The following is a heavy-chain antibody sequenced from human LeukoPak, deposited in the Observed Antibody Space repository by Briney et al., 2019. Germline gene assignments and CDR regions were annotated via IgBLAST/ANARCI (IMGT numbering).Heavy chain of an antibody. D-gene: IGHD3-22*01. V-gene: IGHV4-39*07. CDR1: GGSISSSSYY. J-gene: IGHJ4*02. CDR3: ARVHTSYYYDSSGPFDY. Sequence: SETLSLTCTVSGGSISSSSYYWGWIRQPPGKGLEWIGSIYYSGSTYYNPSLKSRVTISVDTSKNQFSLKLSSVTAADTAVYYCARVHTSYYYDSSGPFDYWGQGTLVTVSS. CDR2: IYYSGST.